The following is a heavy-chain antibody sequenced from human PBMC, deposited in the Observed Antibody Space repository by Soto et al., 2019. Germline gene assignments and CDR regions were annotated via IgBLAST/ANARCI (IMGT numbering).Heavy chain of an antibody. CDR1: GFSLSTSGVG. V-gene: IGHV2-5*02. Sequence: QITLKESGPTLVKPTQTLTLTCTFSGFSLSTSGVGVVWIRQPPGKALAWLALIYWDDDKRYIPSLKSRLTITNDTTKNQVVLTRSNMDTVDTATYYCAHRKAPWASSGYYRDAFAIWCQGTMVTVSS. CDR2: IYWDDDK. CDR3: AHRKAPWASSGYYRDAFAI. D-gene: IGHD3-22*01. J-gene: IGHJ3*02.